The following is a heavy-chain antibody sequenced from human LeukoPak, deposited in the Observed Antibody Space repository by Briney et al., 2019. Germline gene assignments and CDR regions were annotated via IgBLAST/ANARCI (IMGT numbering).Heavy chain of an antibody. Sequence: GASVKVSCKASGYTFTGYYMHWGRQAPGQGLEWMGWINPNSGGTNYAQKFQGRVTMTRDTSISTAYMELSRLRSEDTAVYYCARETLGGDYASYNWFDPWGQGTLVTVSS. CDR3: ARETLGGDYASYNWFDP. CDR2: INPNSGGT. D-gene: IGHD2-21*02. V-gene: IGHV1-2*02. J-gene: IGHJ5*02. CDR1: GYTFTGYY.